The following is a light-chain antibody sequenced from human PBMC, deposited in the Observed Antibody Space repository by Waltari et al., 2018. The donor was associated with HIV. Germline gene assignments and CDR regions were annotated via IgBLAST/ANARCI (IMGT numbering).Light chain of an antibody. V-gene: IGLV3-21*02. CDR1: GLGSKS. CDR3: QVWDKTAACV. J-gene: IGLJ3*02. CDR2: DDS. Sequence: SYVLTQPPSVSVAPGQTASITCRGDGLGSKSVQWYYQNSGQAPLLVVYDDSDRPSGIPARFSGSNSDNTATLNISRVAAGDEADYYCQVWDKTAACVFGGGTKLTVL.